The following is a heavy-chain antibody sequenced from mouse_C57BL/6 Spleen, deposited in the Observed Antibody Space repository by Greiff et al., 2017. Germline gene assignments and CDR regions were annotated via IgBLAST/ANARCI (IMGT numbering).Heavy chain of an antibody. CDR1: GFSLTSYG. CDR3: ARASYYSNYGDY. Sequence: QVQLQQSGPGLVQPSQSLSITCTVSGFSLTSYGVHWVRQSTGKGLEWLGVIWSGGSTDYNAAFISSLGISKDNSKSQVFFKMTRLQADDTAIYYWARASYYSNYGDYWGQGTTLTVSA. J-gene: IGHJ2*01. V-gene: IGHV2-2*01. D-gene: IGHD2-5*01. CDR2: IWSGGST.